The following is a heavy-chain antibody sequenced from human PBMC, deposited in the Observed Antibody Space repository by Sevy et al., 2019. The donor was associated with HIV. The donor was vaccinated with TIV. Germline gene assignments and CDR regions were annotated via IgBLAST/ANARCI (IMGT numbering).Heavy chain of an antibody. CDR3: ARGGGSGGYPRAEYFQH. J-gene: IGHJ1*01. V-gene: IGHV1-2*06. CDR1: GYTFTGYY. CDR2: INPNSGGK. D-gene: IGHD1-26*01. Sequence: ASVKVSCKASGYTFTGYYMHWVRQAPGQGLEWMGRINPNSGGKNYAQKFQGRVTMTRDTSISTAYMELSRLRSDDAAVYYCARGGGSGGYPRAEYFQHWGQGTLVTVSS.